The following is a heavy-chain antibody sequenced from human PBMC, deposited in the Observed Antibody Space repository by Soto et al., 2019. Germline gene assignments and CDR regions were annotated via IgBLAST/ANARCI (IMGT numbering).Heavy chain of an antibody. D-gene: IGHD4-17*01. V-gene: IGHV3-33*01. CDR1: GFTFSSYG. CDR3: QVRIGDYDDY. CDR2: IWYDGSNK. J-gene: IGHJ4*02. Sequence: QVQLVESGGGVVQPGRSLRLSCAASGFTFSSYGMHWVRQAPGKGLEWVAVIWYDGSNKYYADSVKGRFTISRDNSKNTLYLQMNSLRAEDTAVYYCQVRIGDYDDYWGQGTLVTVSS.